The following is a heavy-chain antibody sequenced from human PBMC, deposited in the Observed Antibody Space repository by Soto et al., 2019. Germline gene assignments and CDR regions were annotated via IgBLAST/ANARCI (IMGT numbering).Heavy chain of an antibody. D-gene: IGHD3-16*01. J-gene: IGHJ6*02. Sequence: GGSLRLSCAASGFTFSSYEMNWVRQAPGKGLEWVSYISSSGSTIYCADSVKGRFTIPRDNAKNSLYLQMNSLRAEDTAVYYCARVADYVWGSYPKMYGMDVWGQGTTVTVSS. V-gene: IGHV3-48*03. CDR3: ARVADYVWGSYPKMYGMDV. CDR1: GFTFSSYE. CDR2: ISSSGSTI.